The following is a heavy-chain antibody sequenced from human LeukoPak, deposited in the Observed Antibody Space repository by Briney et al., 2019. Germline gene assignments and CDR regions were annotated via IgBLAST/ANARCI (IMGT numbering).Heavy chain of an antibody. V-gene: IGHV1-2*02. J-gene: IGHJ4*02. Sequence: ASVKVSCKASGYTFTGYFMHWVRQAPGQGLEWMGWINPNSGDTNYAQKFQGRTTMTRDTSISTAYMELSRLTSDDTAVYYCARERGSGYRLLYWGQGTLVTVSS. D-gene: IGHD5-12*01. CDR1: GYTFTGYF. CDR2: INPNSGDT. CDR3: ARERGSGYRLLY.